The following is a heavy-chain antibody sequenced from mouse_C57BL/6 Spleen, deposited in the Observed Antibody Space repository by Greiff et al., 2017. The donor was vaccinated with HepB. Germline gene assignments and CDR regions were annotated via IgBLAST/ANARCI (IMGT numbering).Heavy chain of an antibody. CDR2: ISSGGSYT. J-gene: IGHJ3*01. CDR1: GFTFSSYG. Sequence: EVQGVESGGDLVKPGGSLKLSCAASGFTFSSYGMSWVRQTPDKRLEWVATISSGGSYTYYPDSVKGRFTISRDNAKNTLYLQMSSLKSEDTAMYYCARHGDYYSNPAWFAYWGQGTLVTVSA. CDR3: ARHGDYYSNPAWFAY. V-gene: IGHV5-6*01. D-gene: IGHD2-5*01.